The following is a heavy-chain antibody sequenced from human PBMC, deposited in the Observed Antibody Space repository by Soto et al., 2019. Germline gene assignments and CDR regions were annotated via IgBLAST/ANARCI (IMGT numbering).Heavy chain of an antibody. Sequence: QVHLEQSGAEVKKPGASVKVSCKASGYTFTSYGISWVRQAPGQGLEWMGWISAYNDYTKYAQKFQGRVIMTTDTSTTTAYMELRSLRSDDTAVYYCARRQVTPLNIGVDPIDNWGQGTLVTVSS. CDR2: ISAYNDYT. CDR3: ARRQVTPLNIGVDPIDN. V-gene: IGHV1-18*01. J-gene: IGHJ4*02. CDR1: GYTFTSYG. D-gene: IGHD6-19*01.